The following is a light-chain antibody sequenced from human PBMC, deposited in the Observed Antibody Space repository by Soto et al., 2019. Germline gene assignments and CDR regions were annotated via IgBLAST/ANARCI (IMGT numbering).Light chain of an antibody. J-gene: IGKJ5*01. CDR2: DAS. Sequence: IVMTQSPATLSVSPGERATLSCRASQAISDNLAWYQHKPGQPPRLLIYDASTRATGIPARFSGGGSGTEFTLTISRLEPEDFAVYYCQQYGSSPITFGQGTRLEI. CDR3: QQYGSSPIT. CDR1: QAISDN. V-gene: IGKV3-15*01.